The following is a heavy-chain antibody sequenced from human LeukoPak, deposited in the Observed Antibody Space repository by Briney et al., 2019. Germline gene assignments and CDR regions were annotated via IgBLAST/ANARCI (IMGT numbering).Heavy chain of an antibody. CDR2: ISGSGGST. CDR1: GFTFSNAY. D-gene: IGHD5-18*01. CDR3: AKETTEISYGSTSCDY. V-gene: IGHV3-23*01. Sequence: GGSLRLSCVASGFTFSNAYMSWVRQAPGKGLEWVSAISGSGGSTYYADSVKGRFTISRDNSKNTLYLQMNSLRAEDTAVYYCAKETTEISYGSTSCDYWGQGTLVTVSS. J-gene: IGHJ4*02.